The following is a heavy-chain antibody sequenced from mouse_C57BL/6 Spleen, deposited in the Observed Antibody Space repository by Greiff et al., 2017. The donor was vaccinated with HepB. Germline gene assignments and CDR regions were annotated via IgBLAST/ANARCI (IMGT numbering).Heavy chain of an antibody. CDR3: ARTDYGYYYDY. CDR2: ISSGSGTI. CDR1: GFTFSDHG. V-gene: IGHV5-17*01. D-gene: IGHD2-4*01. Sequence: EVQGVESGGGLVKPGGSLKLSCAASGFTFSDHGMHWVRQAPEKGLEWVAYISSGSGTIYYAATVKGRFTISRDNAKNTLFLQMTSLRSEDTAMYYCARTDYGYYYDYWSQGTTLTVSS. J-gene: IGHJ2*01.